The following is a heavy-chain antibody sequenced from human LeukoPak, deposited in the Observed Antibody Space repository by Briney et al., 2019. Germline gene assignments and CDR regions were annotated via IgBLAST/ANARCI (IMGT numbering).Heavy chain of an antibody. Sequence: SETLFLTSSVSGASTTSYYWNWIRQAPGKGLEWIGYIYSDGTTSYSPSLRSRVTISIDTSRNQFSLKLSSVTAADAAVYYCARDTRSYDTSGYYYFDYWGQGALVTVSS. CDR3: ARDTRSYDTSGYYYFDY. CDR1: GASTTSYY. CDR2: IYSDGTT. D-gene: IGHD3-22*01. V-gene: IGHV4-59*01. J-gene: IGHJ4*02.